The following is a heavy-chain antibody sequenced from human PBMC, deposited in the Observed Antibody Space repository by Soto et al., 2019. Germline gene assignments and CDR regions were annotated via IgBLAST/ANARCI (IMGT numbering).Heavy chain of an antibody. CDR3: ARDQNRYYYYGMDV. V-gene: IGHV3-30-3*01. CDR2: ISYDGSNK. CDR1: GFTFSSYA. J-gene: IGHJ6*02. D-gene: IGHD3-10*01. Sequence: GGSLRLSCAASGFTFSSYAMHWVRQAPGKGLEWVAVISYDGSNKYYADSVKGRFTISRDNSKNTLYLQMNSLRAEDTAVYYCARDQNRYYYYGMDVWGQGTTVTVYS.